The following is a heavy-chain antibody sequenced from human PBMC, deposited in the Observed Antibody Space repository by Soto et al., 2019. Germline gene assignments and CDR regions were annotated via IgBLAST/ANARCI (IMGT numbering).Heavy chain of an antibody. CDR3: ARRDRGSHHGGLGYYYYGMDV. V-gene: IGHV3-33*01. Sequence: QVQLVESGGGVVQPGRSLRLSCAASGFTFSSYGMHWVRQAPGKGLEWVAVIWYDGSNKYYADSVKGRFTISRDNAKNSLYLQMNSLRAEDTAVYYCARRDRGSHHGGLGYYYYGMDVWGQGTTVTVSS. CDR1: GFTFSSYG. D-gene: IGHD4-17*01. J-gene: IGHJ6*02. CDR2: IWYDGSNK.